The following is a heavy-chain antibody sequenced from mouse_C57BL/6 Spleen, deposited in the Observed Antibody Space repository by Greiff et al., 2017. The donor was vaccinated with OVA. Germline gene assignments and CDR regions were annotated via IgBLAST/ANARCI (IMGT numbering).Heavy chain of an antibody. CDR1: GYTFTSYW. D-gene: IGHD1-1*01. J-gene: IGHJ2*01. V-gene: IGHV1-52*01. CDR2: IDPSDSET. CDR3: ARSEGYYGSSAYFDY. Sequence: QVQLQQPGAELVRPGSSVKLSCKASGYTFTSYWMHWVKQRPIQGLEWIGNIDPSDSETHYNQKFKDKATLTVAKPSSTAYMQLSSLTSKYSAVDYCARSEGYYGSSAYFDYWGQGTTLTVSS.